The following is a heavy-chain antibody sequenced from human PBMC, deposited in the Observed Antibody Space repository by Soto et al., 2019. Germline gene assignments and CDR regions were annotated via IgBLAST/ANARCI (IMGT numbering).Heavy chain of an antibody. D-gene: IGHD6-19*01. J-gene: IGHJ4*02. CDR3: AAERSSGWFD. V-gene: IGHV1-58*01. CDR2: IVVGSGNT. CDR1: GFTFTSSA. Sequence: GASVKVSCKASGFTFTSSAVQWVRQARAQRVEWIGWIVVGSGNTNYAQKFQERVTITRDMSTSTAYMELSSLRCEDTAVYYCAAERSSGWFDWGQGTLGTVSS.